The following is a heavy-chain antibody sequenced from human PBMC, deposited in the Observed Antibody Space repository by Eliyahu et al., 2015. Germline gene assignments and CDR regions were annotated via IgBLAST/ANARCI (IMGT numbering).Heavy chain of an antibody. CDR2: ISNSGDTI. CDR1: GFTFSSYD. J-gene: IGHJ4*02. Sequence: EVQLAESGGGLVQPGGSLRLXCXASGFTFSSYDMNWVRQAPGKGLEWISYISNSGDTIYYTDSVKGRFTISRDNAKKSLFLEMNSLRVEDTGLYYCVRDRASSGWSKWGQGTLVTVSS. D-gene: IGHD6-19*01. V-gene: IGHV3-48*03. CDR3: VRDRASSGWSK.